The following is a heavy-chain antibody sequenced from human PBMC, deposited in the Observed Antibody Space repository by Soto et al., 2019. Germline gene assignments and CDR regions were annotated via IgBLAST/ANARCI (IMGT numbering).Heavy chain of an antibody. V-gene: IGHV3-11*01. J-gene: IGHJ6*03. D-gene: IGHD2-2*01. CDR2: ISSSGSTI. CDR1: GFTFSDYY. Sequence: GGSLRLSCAASGFTFSDYYMSWIRQAPGKGLEWVSYISSSGSTIYYADSVKGRFTISRDNAKNSLYLQMNSLRAEDTAVYYCARLVGPAAIYHYYYYMDVWGKGTTVTVSS. CDR3: ARLVGPAAIYHYYYYMDV.